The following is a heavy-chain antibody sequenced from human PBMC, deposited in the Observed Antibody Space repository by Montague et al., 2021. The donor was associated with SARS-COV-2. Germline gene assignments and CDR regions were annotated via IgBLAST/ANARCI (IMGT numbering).Heavy chain of an antibody. V-gene: IGHV3-53*01. CDR1: GFTVSSNY. CDR2: IYSGGST. J-gene: IGHJ6*02. CDR3: ARGGHSSSWYYYYGMDV. D-gene: IGHD6-13*01. Sequence: SLRLSCEAYGFTVSSNYMSWVRQAPGKGLEWVSVIYSGGSTYYAXSVXGRFTISRDNSKNTLYLQMNSLRAEDTAVYYCARGGHSSSWYYYYGMDVWGQGTTVTVSS.